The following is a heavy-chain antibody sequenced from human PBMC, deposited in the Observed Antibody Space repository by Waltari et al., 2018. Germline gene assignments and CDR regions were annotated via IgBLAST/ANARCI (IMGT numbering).Heavy chain of an antibody. CDR1: GYSISSGYY. CDR2: IYHSGST. V-gene: IGHV4-38-2*02. J-gene: IGHJ6*03. CDR3: ARAVTDNYYYYYYMDV. Sequence: QVQLQESGPGLVKPSETLSLTCTVSGYSISSGYYWGWIRQPPGKGLEWIGSIYHSGSTYYNPSLKRRVTISVDTSKNQFSLKLSSVTAADTAVYYCARAVTDNYYYYYYMDVWGKGTTVTVSS. D-gene: IGHD4-4*01.